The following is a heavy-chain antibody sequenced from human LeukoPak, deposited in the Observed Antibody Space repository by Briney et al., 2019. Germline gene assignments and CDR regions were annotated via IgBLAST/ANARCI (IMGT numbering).Heavy chain of an antibody. J-gene: IGHJ5*01. CDR1: GFTFNSYA. Sequence: PGGSLRLSCAASGFTFNSYAMSWVRQAPGKRLEWVSALTGSGGSTFYADSVKGRFTISRDNSKNMVFLHMISLRAEDTAVYYCAKEGVEYFDSSGYSPTDSWGQGTLVTVSS. V-gene: IGHV3-23*01. CDR2: LTGSGGST. D-gene: IGHD3-22*01. CDR3: AKEGVEYFDSSGYSPTDS.